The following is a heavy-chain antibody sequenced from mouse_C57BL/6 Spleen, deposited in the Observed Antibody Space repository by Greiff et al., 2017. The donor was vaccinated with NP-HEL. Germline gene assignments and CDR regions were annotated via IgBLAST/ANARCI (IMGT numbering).Heavy chain of an antibody. J-gene: IGHJ2*01. CDR3: ARSRTGTDFDY. Sequence: VQLQQSGAELVKPGASVKISCKASGYAFSSYWMNWVKQRPGKGLEWIGQIYPGDGDTNYNGKFKGKATLTADKSSSTAYMKLSSLTSEDSAVYFCARSRTGTDFDYWGQGTTLTVSS. CDR1: GYAFSSYW. D-gene: IGHD4-1*01. V-gene: IGHV1-80*01. CDR2: IYPGDGDT.